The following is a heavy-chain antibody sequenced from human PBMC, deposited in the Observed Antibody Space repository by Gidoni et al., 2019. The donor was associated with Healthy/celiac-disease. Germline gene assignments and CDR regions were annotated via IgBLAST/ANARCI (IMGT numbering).Heavy chain of an antibody. CDR2: IWYDGSNK. D-gene: IGHD7-27*01. J-gene: IGHJ3*02. Sequence: QVQLVEAGGGVVQPGRSLRLSGAASGFTFSSYGMHWVRQAPGQGLEWVAVIWYDGSNKYYADSVKGRFTISRDNSKNTLYLQMNSLRAEDTAVYYCARQDLGHDAFDIWGQGTMVTVSS. CDR3: ARQDLGHDAFDI. V-gene: IGHV3-33*01. CDR1: GFTFSSYG.